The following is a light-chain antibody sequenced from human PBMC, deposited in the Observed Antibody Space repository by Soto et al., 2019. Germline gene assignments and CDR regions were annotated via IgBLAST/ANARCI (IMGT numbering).Light chain of an antibody. CDR3: MQGTHWPPT. Sequence: DVVMTQSPLSLPVTLGQPASISCRSSQSLVYSDGNVYLSWFQQRPGQSPRRLIYRASNRDSGVPDRFSGSGSGSDFTLQINRVEAEDVGIYYCMQGTHWPPTFGRGTRVVIK. CDR2: RAS. J-gene: IGKJ1*01. CDR1: QSLVYSDGNVY. V-gene: IGKV2-30*01.